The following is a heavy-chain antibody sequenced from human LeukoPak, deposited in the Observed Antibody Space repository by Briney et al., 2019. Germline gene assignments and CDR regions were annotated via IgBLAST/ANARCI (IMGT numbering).Heavy chain of an antibody. CDR2: ISGSGGST. CDR3: AKVGPRIAAAGVDNWFDP. J-gene: IGHJ5*02. CDR1: GFTLSSYA. D-gene: IGHD6-13*01. Sequence: PGGSLRLSCAASGFTLSSYAMSWVRHAPGKGLEWVSAISGSGGSTYYADCVKGQFTISRDKSTNTLYLQMTSLRAEDTAVYYCAKVGPRIAAAGVDNWFDPWGQGTLVTVSS. V-gene: IGHV3-23*01.